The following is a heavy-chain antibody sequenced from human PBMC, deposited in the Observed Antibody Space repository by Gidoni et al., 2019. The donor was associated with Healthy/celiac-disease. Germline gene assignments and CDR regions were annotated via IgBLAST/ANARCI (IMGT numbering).Heavy chain of an antibody. J-gene: IGHJ4*02. V-gene: IGHV3-72*01. D-gene: IGHD5-18*01. CDR3: ARVGYSYGLDY. CDR1: EFPLSDHY. CDR2: TRNKANCYTT. Sequence: EVQLVDSGGGLVQPGGSLILSCAASEFPLSDHYMDWVRQAPGKGLEWVGRTRNKANCYTTEYAASVKGRFTISRDDSKNSLYLQMNSLKTEDTAVYYCARVGYSYGLDYWGQGTLVTVSS.